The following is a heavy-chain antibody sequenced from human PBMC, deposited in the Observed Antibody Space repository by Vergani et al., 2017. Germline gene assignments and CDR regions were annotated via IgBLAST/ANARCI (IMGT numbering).Heavy chain of an antibody. D-gene: IGHD5/OR15-5a*01. J-gene: IGHJ5*01. CDR1: GYTFTSYA. Sequence: QVQLVQSGAEVKKPGASVKVSCKASGYTFTSYAMHWVRQAPGRRLEWIGGINAGNGNTKYSQKFQGRVTITRDTSASTAYMELSSLRSEGTAVYYCARDEVSWFDPWGQGTPVTVSS. CDR2: INAGNGNT. V-gene: IGHV1-3*01. CDR3: ARDEVSWFDP.